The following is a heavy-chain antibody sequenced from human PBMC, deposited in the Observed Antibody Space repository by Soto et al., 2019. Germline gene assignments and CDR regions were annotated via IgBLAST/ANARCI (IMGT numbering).Heavy chain of an antibody. Sequence: QVQLVQSGAEVKKPGSSVKVSCKASGGTSSGYITSWCRQAPDQGLGWMGRILPILGIANYAQKFQGRVTITADKSTSTAYMELSSLRSEDTAVYYCAREGVQGVVVTTDYWGQGTLVTVSS. CDR3: AREGVQGVVVTTDY. J-gene: IGHJ4*02. CDR1: GGTSSGYI. D-gene: IGHD2-21*02. V-gene: IGHV1-69*08. CDR2: ILPILGIA.